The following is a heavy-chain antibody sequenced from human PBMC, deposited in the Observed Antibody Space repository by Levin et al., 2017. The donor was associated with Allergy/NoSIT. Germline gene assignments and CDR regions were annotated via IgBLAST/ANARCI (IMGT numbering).Heavy chain of an antibody. J-gene: IGHJ3*02. CDR3: ARVGPATAYSGDPFDI. Sequence: SETLSLTCTVSGGSISSGGYYWSWIRQHPGKGLEWIGYIYYSGSTYYNPSLKSRVTISVDTSKNQFSLKLSSVTAADTAVYYCARVGPATAYSGDPFDIWGQGTMVTVSS. V-gene: IGHV4-31*03. CDR1: GGSISSGGYY. D-gene: IGHD3-9*01. CDR2: IYYSGST.